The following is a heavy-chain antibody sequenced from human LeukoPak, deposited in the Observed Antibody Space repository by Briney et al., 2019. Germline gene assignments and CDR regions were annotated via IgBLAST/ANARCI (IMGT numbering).Heavy chain of an antibody. V-gene: IGHV4-34*01. CDR2: INHSGST. CDR3: ARSVEGYCSGGSCYSYYYYMDV. J-gene: IGHJ6*03. D-gene: IGHD2-15*01. CDR1: GGSFSGYY. Sequence: NPSETLSLTCAVYGGSFSGYYWSWIRQPPGKGLEWIGEINHSGSTNYNPSLKSRVTISVDTSKNQFSLKLSSVTAADTAVYYCARSVEGYCSGGSCYSYYYYMDVWGKGTTVTVSS.